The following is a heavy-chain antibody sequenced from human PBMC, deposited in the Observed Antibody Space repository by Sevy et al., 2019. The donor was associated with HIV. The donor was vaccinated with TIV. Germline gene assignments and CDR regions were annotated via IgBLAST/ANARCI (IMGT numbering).Heavy chain of an antibody. CDR2: IYSGGSR. Sequence: GGSLRLSCAASGFTVSSNYMSWVRQAPGKGLEWVSVIYSGGSRYYADSVKGRFSISRDNSKNTLYLQMNSLRAEDTAVYYCAATPRSDFWSGPFDYWGQGTLVTVSS. J-gene: IGHJ4*02. D-gene: IGHD3-3*01. V-gene: IGHV3-53*01. CDR1: GFTVSSNY. CDR3: AATPRSDFWSGPFDY.